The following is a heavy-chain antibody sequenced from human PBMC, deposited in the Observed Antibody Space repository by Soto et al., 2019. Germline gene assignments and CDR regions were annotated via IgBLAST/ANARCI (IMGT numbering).Heavy chain of an antibody. CDR3: ARQTAGRPIDY. D-gene: IGHD1-26*01. J-gene: IGHJ4*02. V-gene: IGHV4-39*01. CDR2: IYYSGST. CDR1: GGSISSSSYY. Sequence: SETLSLTCTVSGGSISSSSYYWGWIRQPPGKGLEWIGSIYYSGSTYYNPSLKSRVTISVDTSKNQFSLKLSSVTAADTAGYYCARQTAGRPIDYWGQGTLVTVSS.